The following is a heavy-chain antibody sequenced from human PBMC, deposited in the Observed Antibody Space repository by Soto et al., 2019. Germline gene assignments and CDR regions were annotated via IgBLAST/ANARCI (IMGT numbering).Heavy chain of an antibody. Sequence: SGGSLRLSCAASGFSFSTYAMQWVRQAPGKGLEWVAVVSSEGGTQFYADSVKGRFTISRDNSKNSLYLQMNSLRAEDTAVYYCASTGGMDVWGQGTTVTVSS. J-gene: IGHJ6*02. CDR3: ASTGGMDV. CDR1: GFSFSTYA. V-gene: IGHV3-30-3*01. CDR2: VSSEGGTQ.